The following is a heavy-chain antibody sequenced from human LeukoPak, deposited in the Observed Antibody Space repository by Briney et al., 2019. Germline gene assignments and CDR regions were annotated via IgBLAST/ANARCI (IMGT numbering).Heavy chain of an antibody. J-gene: IGHJ4*02. CDR3: ASARSSGYFFGYFDY. D-gene: IGHD3-22*01. V-gene: IGHV4-59*01. Sequence: SETLSLTCTVSGGSISSYYWSWIRQPPGKGLEWIGYIYYSGSTNYKPSLKSRVSISVDTSKNQFSLKLSSVTAADTAVYYCASARSSGYFFGYFDYWGQGTLVTVSS. CDR1: GGSISSYY. CDR2: IYYSGST.